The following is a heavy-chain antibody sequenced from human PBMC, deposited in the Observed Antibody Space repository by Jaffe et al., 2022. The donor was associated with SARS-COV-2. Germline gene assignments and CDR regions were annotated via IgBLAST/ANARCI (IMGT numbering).Heavy chain of an antibody. CDR2: VYYSGTT. CDR3: ASPGTAATGTFFDY. V-gene: IGHV4-39*01. J-gene: IGHJ4*02. D-gene: IGHD6-13*01. Sequence: QVQLQESGPGLVKPPETLSLTCTVSGASINSNNYYWGWIRQPPGKGLEWIGSVYYSGTTYYSPSLKSRVTISVDTSKNQFSLKLSSVTAADTAVYYCASPGTAATGTFFDYWGRGTLVTVSS. CDR1: GASINSNNYY.